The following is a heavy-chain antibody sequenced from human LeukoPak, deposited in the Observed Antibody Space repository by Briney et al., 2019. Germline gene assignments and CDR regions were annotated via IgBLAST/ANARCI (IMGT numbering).Heavy chain of an antibody. V-gene: IGHV4-59*01. CDR1: GGSISSYY. D-gene: IGHD1-26*01. CDR3: ARANVGALDY. CDR2: IYYSGST. J-gene: IGHJ4*02. Sequence: SETLSLTCTVSGGSISSYYWSWIRQPPGKGLEWIGYIYYSGSTNYNPSLKSRVTISVDTSKNQFSLKLSSVTAADTAVYYCARANVGALDYWGQGTLVTVSS.